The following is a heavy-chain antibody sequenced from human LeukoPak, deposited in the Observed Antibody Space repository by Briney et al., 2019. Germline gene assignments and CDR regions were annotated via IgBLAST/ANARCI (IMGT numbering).Heavy chain of an antibody. V-gene: IGHV5-51*01. D-gene: IGHD3-22*01. Sequence: GESLKISCKASGYSFTYYWIAWVRQMPGKGLEWMGIIYPGDSDTRYSPSFQGQVTISADKSISTTYLQWSSLKASDSAVYYCARPSVDNSGYYSDYWGQGTLVTVSS. CDR1: GYSFTYYW. CDR2: IYPGDSDT. CDR3: ARPSVDNSGYYSDY. J-gene: IGHJ4*02.